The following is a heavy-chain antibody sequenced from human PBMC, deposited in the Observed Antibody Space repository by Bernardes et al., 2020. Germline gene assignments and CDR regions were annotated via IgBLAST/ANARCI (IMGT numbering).Heavy chain of an antibody. D-gene: IGHD3-10*01. J-gene: IGHJ6*02. CDR1: GFTFSSYA. Sequence: GGSLRLSCAASGFTFSSYAMSWVRQAPGKGLEWVSAISGSGGSTYYADSVKGRFTISRDNSKNTLYLQMNSLRAEDTAVYYCCIWFAGPYYYGMDVWGQGTTVTVSS. CDR2: ISGSGGST. CDR3: CIWFAGPYYYGMDV. V-gene: IGHV3-23*01.